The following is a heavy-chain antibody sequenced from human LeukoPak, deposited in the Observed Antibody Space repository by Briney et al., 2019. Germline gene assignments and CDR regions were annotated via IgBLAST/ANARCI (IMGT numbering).Heavy chain of an antibody. J-gene: IGHJ4*02. CDR1: GGTFSSYA. V-gene: IGHV1-69*13. D-gene: IGHD2-2*01. CDR3: ASQRGFYQLPSW. Sequence: ASVKVSCKASGGTFSSYAISWVRQAPGQGLEWMGGIIPIFGTANYAQKFQGRVTITADESTSTAYMELSSLRSEDTAVYYCASQRGFYQLPSWWGQGTLVTVSS. CDR2: IIPIFGTA.